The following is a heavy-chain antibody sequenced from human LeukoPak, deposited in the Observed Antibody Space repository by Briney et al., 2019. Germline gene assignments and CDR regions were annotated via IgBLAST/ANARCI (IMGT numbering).Heavy chain of an antibody. CDR2: ISGSGGST. Sequence: PGGSLRLSCAASGFTFSSYAMSWVRQAPGKGLEWVSAISGSGGSTYYADSVKGRFTIPRDNSKNTLYLQMNSLRAEDTAVYYCAKVRTTYDFWSGYCHYWGQGTLVTVSS. J-gene: IGHJ4*02. CDR3: AKVRTTYDFWSGYCHY. V-gene: IGHV3-23*01. D-gene: IGHD3-3*01. CDR1: GFTFSSYA.